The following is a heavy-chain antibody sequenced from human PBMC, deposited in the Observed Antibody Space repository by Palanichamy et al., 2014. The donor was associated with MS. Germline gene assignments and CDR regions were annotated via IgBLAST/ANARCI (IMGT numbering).Heavy chain of an antibody. CDR3: ASYDSSGYYPEAFDI. CDR2: IYHSGST. V-gene: IGHV4-4*02. D-gene: IGHD3-22*01. Sequence: QVQLQESGPGLVKPSGTLSLTCAVSGGSITNSNWWSWVRQPPGKGLEWIGEIYHSGSTNYNPSLNGRIIMSIDKSKHQFSLTLTSVTAVDTAMYYCASYDSSGYYPEAFDIWGQGTMATVSS. J-gene: IGHJ3*02. CDR1: GGSITNSNW.